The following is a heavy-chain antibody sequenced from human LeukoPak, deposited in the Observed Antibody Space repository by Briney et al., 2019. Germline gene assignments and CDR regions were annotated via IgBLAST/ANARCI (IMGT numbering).Heavy chain of an antibody. CDR3: ARDDVVPAAITYYYDSGMDV. V-gene: IGHV3-23*01. CDR2: MTGRSGDT. D-gene: IGHD2-2*02. J-gene: IGHJ6*04. Sequence: GGSLRLSCAASGFTFNNYAMSWVRQAPRKGLQWVSGMTGRSGDTYYADSVKGRFTTSRDNSKNTLYLQMNSLRAEDTAVYYCARDDVVPAAITYYYDSGMDVWGKGTTFTVSS. CDR1: GFTFNNYA.